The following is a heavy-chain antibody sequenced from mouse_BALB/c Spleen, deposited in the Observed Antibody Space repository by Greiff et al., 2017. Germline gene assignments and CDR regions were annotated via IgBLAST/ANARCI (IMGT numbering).Heavy chain of an antibody. D-gene: IGHD1-1*01. CDR1: GDSITSGY. CDR2: ISYSGST. CDR3: ARSGSYYGSPWFAY. V-gene: IGHV3-8*02. J-gene: IGHJ3*01. Sequence: GQLQQSGPSLVKPSQTLSLTCSVTGDSITSGYWNWIRKFPGNKLEYMGYISYSGSTYYNPSLKSRISITRDTSKNQYYLQLNSVTTEDTATYYCARSGSYYGSPWFAYWGQGTLVTVSA.